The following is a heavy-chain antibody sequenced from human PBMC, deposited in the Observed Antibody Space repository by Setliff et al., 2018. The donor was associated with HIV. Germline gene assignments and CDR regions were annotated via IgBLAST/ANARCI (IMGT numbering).Heavy chain of an antibody. Sequence: SETLSLTCTVSGGSIRSGNYYCSWIRQHPGKGLEWIGNIYYSGSTYYNPSLKSRVTISVDTSKNQLFLKLSSVTAADTAVYYCARGANYYESNGYYDYWGQGTLVTVPS. CDR2: IYYSGST. J-gene: IGHJ4*02. V-gene: IGHV4-31*03. D-gene: IGHD3-22*01. CDR1: GGSIRSGNYY. CDR3: ARGANYYESNGYYDY.